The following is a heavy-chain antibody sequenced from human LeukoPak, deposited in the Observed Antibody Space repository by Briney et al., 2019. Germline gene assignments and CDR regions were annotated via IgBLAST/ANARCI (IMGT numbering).Heavy chain of an antibody. J-gene: IGHJ5*02. CDR1: GGSMSSSY. V-gene: IGHV4-59*08. Sequence: PSETLSLTCTVSGGSMSSSYWSWIRQPPGKGLEWIAYMHYSGLTNHNPSLKSRVTILVDTSRKQFSLRLSSVTAADTAVYYCARYYYDSGHPGSWFDPWGQGTLVTVSS. D-gene: IGHD3-22*01. CDR3: ARYYYDSGHPGSWFDP. CDR2: MHYSGLT.